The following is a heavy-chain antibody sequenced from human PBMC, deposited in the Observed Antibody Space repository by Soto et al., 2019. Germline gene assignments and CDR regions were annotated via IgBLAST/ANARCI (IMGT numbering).Heavy chain of an antibody. Sequence: GESLKVSCKGSGCTFATYCIGLVRQIPGKDLEWIGIIYPDDSDTRYNLSFQGQVTISADKSITTAYLQCSSLKASDTAIYYCARHLNRFYYGLDAWGQGTTVTVSS. CDR2: IYPDDSDT. V-gene: IGHV5-51*01. D-gene: IGHD3-9*01. J-gene: IGHJ6*02. CDR1: GCTFATYC. CDR3: ARHLNRFYYGLDA.